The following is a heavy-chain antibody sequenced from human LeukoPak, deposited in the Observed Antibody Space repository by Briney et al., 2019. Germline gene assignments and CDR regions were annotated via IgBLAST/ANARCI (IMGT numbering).Heavy chain of an antibody. D-gene: IGHD1-1*01. CDR3: TREAGTTPFDY. CDR2: IWFDGSNN. J-gene: IGHJ4*02. CDR1: GFTFSDHY. Sequence: GGSLRLSCAASGFTFSDHYMDWVRQAPGKGLEWVAVIWFDGSNNYYADSVKGRFTISRDNSKNTVCLQMNSLRVEDTAVYYCTREAGTTPFDYWGQGTLVTVSS. V-gene: IGHV3-33*08.